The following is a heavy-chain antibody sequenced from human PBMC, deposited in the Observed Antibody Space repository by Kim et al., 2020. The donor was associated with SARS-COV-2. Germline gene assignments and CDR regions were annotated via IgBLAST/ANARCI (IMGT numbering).Heavy chain of an antibody. CDR2: AYYSGNT. V-gene: IGHV4-39*01. CDR1: GGSLSSSSFY. Sequence: SETLSLTCTVSGGSLSSSSFYWGWIRQPPGKGLEWIGTAYYSGNTYYNLSLKTRVTISVDTSTNQFSLKLGSVTAADTAVYYCARHQRYSIGWYVAFYYDNMDAWAEGTSVTVPS. J-gene: IGHJ6*03. CDR3: ARHQRYSIGWYVAFYYDNMDA. D-gene: IGHD6-19*01.